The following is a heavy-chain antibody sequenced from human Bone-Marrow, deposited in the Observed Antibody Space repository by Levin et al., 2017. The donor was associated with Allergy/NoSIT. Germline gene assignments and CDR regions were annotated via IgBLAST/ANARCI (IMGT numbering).Heavy chain of an antibody. CDR1: GFSLSSSGAG. V-gene: IGHV2-5*02. Sequence: GSGPTLVKPTQTLTLTCTFSGFSLSSSGAGVGWIRQPPGKALEWLALIYWDDDKRYSPSLKSRLTITKDTSKNQVVLTMTNMDPVDTATYYCAHKRYTSGWYVTYFDYWGQGILVTVSS. CDR2: IYWDDDK. D-gene: IGHD6-19*01. J-gene: IGHJ4*02. CDR3: AHKRYTSGWYVTYFDY.